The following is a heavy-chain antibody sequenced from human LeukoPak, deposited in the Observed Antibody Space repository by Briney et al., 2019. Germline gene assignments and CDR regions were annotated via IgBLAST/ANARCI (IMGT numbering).Heavy chain of an antibody. J-gene: IGHJ3*02. CDR1: GYSFTSHW. CDR2: IYPGDSDT. V-gene: IGHV5-51*01. CDR3: ARRRYYGSGNYFYVFDI. D-gene: IGHD3-10*01. Sequence: GESLKISCKGSGYSFTSHWIGWVRQKPGKGLEWMGIIYPGDSDTRYSPSFQGQVTISADKSISTAYLQWSSLKASDTAMYYCARRRYYGSGNYFYVFDIWGQGAMVTVSS.